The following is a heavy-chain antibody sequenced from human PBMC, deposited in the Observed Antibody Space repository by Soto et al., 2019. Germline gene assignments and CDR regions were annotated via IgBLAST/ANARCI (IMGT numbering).Heavy chain of an antibody. Sequence: QVQLQESGPGLVKPSETLSLTCTVSGGSISSYYWSWIRQPPGKGLEWIGYIYYSGSTNYNPSLKTRVTRAVDTSKNQFSLKLSSVTAADTAVYYCARDSISSDSGSYFYYYYGMDVWGQGTTVTVSS. J-gene: IGHJ6*02. D-gene: IGHD1-26*01. V-gene: IGHV4-59*01. CDR2: IYYSGST. CDR3: ARDSISSDSGSYFYYYYGMDV. CDR1: GGSISSYY.